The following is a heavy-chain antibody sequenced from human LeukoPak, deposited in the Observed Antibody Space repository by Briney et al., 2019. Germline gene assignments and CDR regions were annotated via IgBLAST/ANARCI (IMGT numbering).Heavy chain of an antibody. Sequence: ETLSLTCTVSGGSTNTYCWSWIRQPAEKGLEWIGRIYPSGSTYYNPSLKSRVTISIDKSKNQFSLSLTSVAAADTAVYYCAKDRSGYSEYYFDYWGQGSLVTVSS. J-gene: IGHJ4*02. CDR2: IYPSGST. CDR1: GGSTNTYC. D-gene: IGHD5-12*01. V-gene: IGHV4-4*07. CDR3: AKDRSGYSEYYFDY.